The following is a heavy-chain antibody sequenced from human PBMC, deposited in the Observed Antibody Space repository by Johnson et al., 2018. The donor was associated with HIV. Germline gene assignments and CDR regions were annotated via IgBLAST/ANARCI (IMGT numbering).Heavy chain of an antibody. CDR3: ARGPPLQWELRGNAFDI. D-gene: IGHD1-26*01. Sequence: VQLVESGGGLVQPGGSLRLSCAASGFTFSSYDMHWVRQATGKGLECVSAIGTAGDTYYPGSVKGRFTISRENAKNSLYLQMNSLRAGDTAVYYCARGPPLQWELRGNAFDIWGQGTMVTVSS. CDR2: IGTAGDT. J-gene: IGHJ3*02. V-gene: IGHV3-13*01. CDR1: GFTFSSYD.